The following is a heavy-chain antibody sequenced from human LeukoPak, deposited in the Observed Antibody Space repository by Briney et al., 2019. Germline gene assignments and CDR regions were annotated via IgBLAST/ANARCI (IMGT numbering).Heavy chain of an antibody. Sequence: ASETLSLTCTVSGGSISAYYWSWIRQPPGGGLEWIGYISASGTTNYNPSLKSRVTMSVDTSKNQFSLKLSSVTAADTAVYYCARLPNDASDFWGQGTMVTVSS. V-gene: IGHV4-4*09. CDR3: ARLPNDASDF. CDR2: ISASGTT. CDR1: GGSISAYY. J-gene: IGHJ3*01.